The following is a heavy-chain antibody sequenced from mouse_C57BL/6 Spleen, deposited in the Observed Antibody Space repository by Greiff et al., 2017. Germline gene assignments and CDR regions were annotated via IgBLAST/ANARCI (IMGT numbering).Heavy chain of an antibody. CDR3: ASLWLRRDFAY. CDR2: ILPGSGST. CDR1: GYTFTGYW. J-gene: IGHJ3*01. V-gene: IGHV1-9*01. Sequence: QVQLQQSGAELMKPGASVKLSCKATGYTFTGYWIEWVKQRPGHGLEWIGEILPGSGSTNYNEKFKGKATFTADTSSNTAYMQLSSLTTEDSAIYYCASLWLRRDFAYWGQGTLVTVSA. D-gene: IGHD2-2*01.